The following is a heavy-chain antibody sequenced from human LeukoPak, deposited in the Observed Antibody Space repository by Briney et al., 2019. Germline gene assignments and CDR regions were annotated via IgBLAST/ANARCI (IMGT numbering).Heavy chain of an antibody. CDR3: ARDWGKDFWSGLIDY. D-gene: IGHD3-3*01. CDR2: ISSSSSTI. V-gene: IGHV3-48*01. CDR1: GFTFSSYS. Sequence: PGGSLRLSCAASGFTFSSYSMNWVRQAPGKGLEWVSYISSSSSTIYYADSVKGRFTISRDNAKNSLYLQMNSLRAEDTAVYYCARDWGKDFWSGLIDYWGQGTLVTVSS. J-gene: IGHJ4*02.